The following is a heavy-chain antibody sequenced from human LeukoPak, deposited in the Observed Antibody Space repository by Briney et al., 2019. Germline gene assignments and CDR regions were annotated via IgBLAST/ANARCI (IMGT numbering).Heavy chain of an antibody. V-gene: IGHV3-48*04. Sequence: PGGSLRLSCAASGFTFSSYAMSWVRQAPRKGLEWVSYISSSGSTIYYADSVKGRFTISKDNAKNSLYLQMNSLRAEDTAVYYSVGYCSRTSCLDAFDIWGQGTMVTVSS. CDR3: VGYCSRTSCLDAFDI. CDR1: GFTFSSYA. CDR2: ISSSGSTI. J-gene: IGHJ3*02. D-gene: IGHD2-2*01.